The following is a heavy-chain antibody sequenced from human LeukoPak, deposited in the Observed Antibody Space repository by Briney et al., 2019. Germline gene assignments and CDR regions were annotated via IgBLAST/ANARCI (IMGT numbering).Heavy chain of an antibody. J-gene: IGHJ4*02. CDR1: GFTFDDFA. V-gene: IGHV3-43D*04. D-gene: IGHD1-1*01. CDR3: AKDKGYIATTGILSDH. Sequence: PGGSLRLSCAASGFTFDDFAMHWVRQAPGEGLEWVSLVSWDGGTTFYADSVKGRFTVSRDNSINSLYLQMNNLRVEDTAFYYCAKDKGYIATTGILSDHWDTGTLVTVSS. CDR2: VSWDGGTT.